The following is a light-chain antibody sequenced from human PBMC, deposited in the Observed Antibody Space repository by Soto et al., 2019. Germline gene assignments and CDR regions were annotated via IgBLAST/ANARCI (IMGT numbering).Light chain of an antibody. CDR3: QQYHSYSWT. CDR2: DAS. Sequence: DIQMTQSPSTLSASVGDRVTITCRASQSVSNWLAWYQQKPGKAPELLIYDASSLESGVPSRFSGSGSGTEFPLTISGLQPDDFATYFCQQYHSYSWTFGQGTKVEIK. J-gene: IGKJ1*01. V-gene: IGKV1-5*01. CDR1: QSVSNW.